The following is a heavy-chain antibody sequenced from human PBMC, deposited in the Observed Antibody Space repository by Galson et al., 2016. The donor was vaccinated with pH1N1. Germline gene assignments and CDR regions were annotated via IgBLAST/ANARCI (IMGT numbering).Heavy chain of an antibody. Sequence: TLSLTCGVSGGSISRGGYSWGWIRQPPGKGLEWIGYIYQSGSTYYNPSLRSRLTISVDRSKNQFSLKLSSVTAADTAVYYCAGYCTSTNCHAGAFDIRGQGTMVTVSS. CDR3: AGYCTSTNCHAGAFDI. CDR1: GGSISRGGYS. V-gene: IGHV4-30-2*01. CDR2: IYQSGST. D-gene: IGHD2-2*01. J-gene: IGHJ3*02.